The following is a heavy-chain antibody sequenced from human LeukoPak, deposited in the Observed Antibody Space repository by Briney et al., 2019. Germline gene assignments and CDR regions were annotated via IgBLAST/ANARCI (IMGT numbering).Heavy chain of an antibody. V-gene: IGHV4-59*01. D-gene: IGHD3-10*01. CDR1: GGSISSYY. Sequence: SETLSLTCTVSGGSISSYYWSWIRQPPGKGLEWIGYIYYSGSTNYNPSLKSRVTISVDTSKNQFSLKLSSVTAADTAVYYCASLKMVQGVISSYYYYMDVWGKGTTVTVSS. CDR2: IYYSGST. J-gene: IGHJ6*03. CDR3: ASLKMVQGVISSYYYYMDV.